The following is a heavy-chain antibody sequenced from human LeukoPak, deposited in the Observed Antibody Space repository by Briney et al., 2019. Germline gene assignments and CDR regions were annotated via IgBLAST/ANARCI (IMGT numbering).Heavy chain of an antibody. CDR3: ARAYCSGGSCYGMDV. J-gene: IGHJ6*02. CDR2: IVVGSGNT. CDR1: GFTFTSSA. Sequence: SVKVSCKASGFTFTSSAVQWVRQARGQRLEWIGWIVVGSGNTNYAQKFQERVTITRDMSTSTAYMELSSLRSEDTAVYYCARAYCSGGSCYGMDVWGQGTTVTVSS. V-gene: IGHV1-58*01. D-gene: IGHD2-15*01.